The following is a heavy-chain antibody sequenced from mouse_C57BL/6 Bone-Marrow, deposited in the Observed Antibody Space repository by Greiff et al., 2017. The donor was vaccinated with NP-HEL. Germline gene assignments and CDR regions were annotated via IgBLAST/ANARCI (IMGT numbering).Heavy chain of an antibody. D-gene: IGHD4-1*01. J-gene: IGHJ1*03. CDR1: GFNIKNTY. V-gene: IGHV14-3*01. Sequence: EVQLQESVAELVRPGASVKLSCTASGFNIKNTYMHWVKQRPEQGLEWIGRIDPANGNTKYVPKFQGKATITADTSSNTAYLQLSSLTSEDTAIYYCARKLGRSYWYFDVWGTGTTVTVSS. CDR3: ARKLGRSYWYFDV. CDR2: IDPANGNT.